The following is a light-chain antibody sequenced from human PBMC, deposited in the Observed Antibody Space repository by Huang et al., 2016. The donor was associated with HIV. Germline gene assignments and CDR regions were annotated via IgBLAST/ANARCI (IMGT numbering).Light chain of an antibody. CDR2: AAS. CDR3: QHYKTYPLT. CDR1: QDISNS. Sequence: DIQMTQSPSSLSASVGDRVTITCRASQDISNSLVWFQQKPGKAPKALIDAASTLQTGVPSRFSGRGAGTDFTLTINSLQPEDFATYYCQHYKTYPLTFGQGTKLEIK. V-gene: IGKV1-16*01. J-gene: IGKJ2*01.